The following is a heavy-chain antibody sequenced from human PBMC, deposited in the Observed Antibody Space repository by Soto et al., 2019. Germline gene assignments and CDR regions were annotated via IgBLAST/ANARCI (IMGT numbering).Heavy chain of an antibody. CDR1: GGSIGSSDYY. D-gene: IGHD6-25*01. V-gene: IGHV4-39*02. CDR2: LYSGGST. J-gene: IGHJ4*02. Sequence: QLQLQESGPGLVKPSETLSLTCTVSGGSIGSSDYYWAWIRQPPGKGLEWIGTLYSGGSTYSNPSLQSRVSISVDTSMNDFSLRLWSVTAADTAVYYCARVPFGSGGDYWGQGILVTVSA. CDR3: ARVPFGSGGDY.